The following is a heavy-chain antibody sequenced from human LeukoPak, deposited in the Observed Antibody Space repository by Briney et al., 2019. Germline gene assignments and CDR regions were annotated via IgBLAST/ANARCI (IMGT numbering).Heavy chain of an antibody. CDR1: GFTFSSYA. CDR3: AKDERSITIFGVVISDAFDI. Sequence: GGSLRLSCAASGFTFSSYAMSWVRQAPGKGLEWVSAISGSGGSTYYADSVKGRFTISRDNSKNTLYLQMNSMRAEDKAVYYCAKDERSITIFGVVISDAFDIWGQGTMVTVSS. V-gene: IGHV3-23*01. D-gene: IGHD3-3*01. CDR2: ISGSGGST. J-gene: IGHJ3*02.